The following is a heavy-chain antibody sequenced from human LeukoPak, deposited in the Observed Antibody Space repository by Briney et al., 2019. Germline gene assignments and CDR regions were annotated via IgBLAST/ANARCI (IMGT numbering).Heavy chain of an antibody. CDR1: GYTFTGYY. CDR3: ARGERYYYDSSGYSISYYGMDV. CDR2: INPNSGGT. D-gene: IGHD3-22*01. V-gene: IGHV1-2*02. Sequence: VKVSCKASGYTFTGYYMHWVRQAPGQGLEWMGWINPNSGGTNYAQRFQGRVTMTRDTSISTAYMELSRLRSDDTAVYYCARGERYYYDSSGYSISYYGMDVWGQGTTVTVSS. J-gene: IGHJ6*02.